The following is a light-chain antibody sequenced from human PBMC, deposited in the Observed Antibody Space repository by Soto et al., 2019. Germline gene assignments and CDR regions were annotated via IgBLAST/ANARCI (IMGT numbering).Light chain of an antibody. Sequence: DIVMTQSPDSLAVSLGERATINCKSSQSVLYSSNNKNYLAWYQQKPGQPPKLLIYWASTRESGVPDRFSGNRSGTDFALTISSLQAEDVAVYYCQQYDSTPLTFGGGTKVEIK. CDR3: QQYDSTPLT. V-gene: IGKV4-1*01. CDR1: QSVLYSSNNKNY. CDR2: WAS. J-gene: IGKJ4*01.